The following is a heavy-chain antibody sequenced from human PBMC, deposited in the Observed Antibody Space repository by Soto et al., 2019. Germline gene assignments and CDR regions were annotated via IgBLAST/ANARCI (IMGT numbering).Heavy chain of an antibody. CDR1: GFTFSSYA. CDR2: ISYDGSNK. D-gene: IGHD2-21*01. CDR3: ARDRGLLATLDY. Sequence: PGGSLRLSCAASGFTFSSYAMHWVRQAPGKGLEWVAVISYDGSNKYYADSVKGRFTISRDNSKNTLYLQMNSLRAEDTAVYYCARDRGLLATLDYWGQGTLVTVSS. J-gene: IGHJ4*02. V-gene: IGHV3-30-3*01.